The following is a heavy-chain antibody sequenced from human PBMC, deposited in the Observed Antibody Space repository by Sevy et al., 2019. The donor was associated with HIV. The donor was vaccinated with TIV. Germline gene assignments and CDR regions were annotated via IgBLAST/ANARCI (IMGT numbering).Heavy chain of an antibody. Sequence: GGSLRLSCAASGFTFSSYGMHWVRQAPGKGLEWVAVIWYDGSNKYYAHSVKGRFTISRDNSKNTLYLQMNSLRAEDTAVYYCAREGIAAAGTFDYWGQGTLVTVSS. CDR2: IWYDGSNK. V-gene: IGHV3-33*01. CDR1: GFTFSSYG. J-gene: IGHJ4*02. CDR3: AREGIAAAGTFDY. D-gene: IGHD6-13*01.